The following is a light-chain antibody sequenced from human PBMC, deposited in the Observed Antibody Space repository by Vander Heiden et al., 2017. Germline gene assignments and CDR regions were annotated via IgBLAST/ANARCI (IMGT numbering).Light chain of an antibody. J-gene: IGLJ3*02. CDR3: QVWDDSSDRRV. CDR2: DDS. V-gene: IGLV3-21*02. CDR1: NIVSKS. Sequence: SSVLTPPPAVSVAPGQTARITCGENNIVSKSVHRYQQKPGQAPVLVLYDDSDRPSGIPERFSGSNSGNTATLTISRVEAGDEADFYCQVWDDSSDRRVFGGGTKLTVL.